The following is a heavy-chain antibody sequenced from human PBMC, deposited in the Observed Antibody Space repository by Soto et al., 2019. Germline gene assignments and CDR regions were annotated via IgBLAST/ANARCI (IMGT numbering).Heavy chain of an antibody. D-gene: IGHD2-15*01. CDR1: GDSVSSNSAA. CDR2: TYYRSKWYN. V-gene: IGHV6-1*01. Sequence: PSQTLSLTCAISGDSVSSNSAAWNWIRQSPSRGLEWLGRTYYRSKWYNDYAVSVKSRITINPDTSKNQSSLQLNSVTPEDTAVYYCARGGVAATYYYYYGMDVWGQGTTVTVSS. J-gene: IGHJ6*02. CDR3: ARGGVAATYYYYYGMDV.